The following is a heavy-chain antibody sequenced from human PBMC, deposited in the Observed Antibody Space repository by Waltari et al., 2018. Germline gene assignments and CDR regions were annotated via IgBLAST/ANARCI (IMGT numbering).Heavy chain of an antibody. D-gene: IGHD2-15*01. CDR1: GYSFTSYW. CDR2: IIPIFGTA. CDR3: ARGLVVPRLYYYGMDV. V-gene: IGHV1-69*01. Sequence: VQLVQSGAEVKKPGESLKISCKGSGYSFTSYWISWVRQAPGQGLEWMGGIIPIFGTANYAQKFQGRVTITADESTSTAYMELSSLRSEDTAVYYCARGLVVPRLYYYGMDVWGQGTTVTVSS. J-gene: IGHJ6*02.